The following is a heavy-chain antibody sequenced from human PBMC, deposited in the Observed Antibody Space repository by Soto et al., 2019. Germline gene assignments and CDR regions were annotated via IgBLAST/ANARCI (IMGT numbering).Heavy chain of an antibody. CDR2: ISSTNSTK. J-gene: IGHJ5*02. Sequence: PGGSLRLSCAASGFTFSGYNMNWVRQAPGKGLEWVSYISSTNSTKYYADSVKGRFTISRDNPKNSLYLQMNSLRDEDTAMYYCARDLGYCVSPSCYLLDPWGQGTXVTVSS. D-gene: IGHD2-2*03. V-gene: IGHV3-48*02. CDR3: ARDLGYCVSPSCYLLDP. CDR1: GFTFSGYN.